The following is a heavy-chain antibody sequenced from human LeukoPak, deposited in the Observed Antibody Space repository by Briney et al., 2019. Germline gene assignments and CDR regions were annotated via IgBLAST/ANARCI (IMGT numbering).Heavy chain of an antibody. D-gene: IGHD3-22*01. Sequence: SETLSLTCTVSGGSINTYYWSWIRQPPGKGLEWIGYIYYSGSTNYNPSLKSRVTISVDTSKNQFSLKLSPVTAADTAVYYCARDLSYYYDSSGFAFDIWGQGTMVTVSS. CDR2: IYYSGST. CDR1: GGSINTYY. V-gene: IGHV4-59*01. J-gene: IGHJ3*02. CDR3: ARDLSYYYDSSGFAFDI.